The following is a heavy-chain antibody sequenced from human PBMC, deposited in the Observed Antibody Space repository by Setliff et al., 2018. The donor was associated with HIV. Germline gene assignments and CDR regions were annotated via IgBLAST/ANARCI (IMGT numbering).Heavy chain of an antibody. J-gene: IGHJ3*01. CDR2: IYSDDYT. Sequence: GSLRLSCAASGFNVNNKYMSWVRQAPGKGLEWVSIIYSDDYTKYADSLKGRFIISRDNFKDTLYLQTDSLRAEDTAVYYCATFLRSGELSLFPDGFNLWGQGTLVTVS. CDR3: ATFLRSGELSLFPDGFNL. D-gene: IGHD3-16*02. CDR1: GFNVNNKY. V-gene: IGHV3-66*01.